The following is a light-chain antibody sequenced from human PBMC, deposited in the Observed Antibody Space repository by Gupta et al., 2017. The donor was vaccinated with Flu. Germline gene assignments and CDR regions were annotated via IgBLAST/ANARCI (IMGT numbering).Light chain of an antibody. Sequence: QSVLTQPPSASGTPGQWVTISCSGSSSNIGSNYVYWYQQLPGTAPKVLIYRNNQRPSGAPDRISGSKSGISASLAISGLRSEDEADYYCAAWDDSLSVGVFGGGTKLTVL. J-gene: IGLJ3*02. V-gene: IGLV1-47*01. CDR1: SSNIGSNY. CDR2: RNN. CDR3: AAWDDSLSVGV.